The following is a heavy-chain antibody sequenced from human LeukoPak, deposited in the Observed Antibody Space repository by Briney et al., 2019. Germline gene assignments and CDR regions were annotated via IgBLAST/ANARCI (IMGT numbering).Heavy chain of an antibody. CDR2: IYYSGST. J-gene: IGHJ4*02. V-gene: IGHV4-39*07. CDR1: GGSISSSSYY. D-gene: IGHD3-10*01. CDR3: TFKKWFGESHFDY. Sequence: SETLSLTCTVSGGSISSSSYYWGWIRQPPGKGLEWIGSIYYSGSTYYNPSLKSRVTISVDTSKNQFSLKLSSVTAADTAVYYCTFKKWFGESHFDYWGQGTLVTVSS.